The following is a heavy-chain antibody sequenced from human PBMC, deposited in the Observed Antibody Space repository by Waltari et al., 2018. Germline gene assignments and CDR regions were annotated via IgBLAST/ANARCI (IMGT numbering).Heavy chain of an antibody. CDR1: GFTVNSHQ. J-gene: IGHJ3*01. CDR2: VYVTGNT. Sequence: EVQLVESGGDLIQPGGSLRLSCAASGFTVNSHQFNWVRQSPGKGLEWVSVVYVTGNTDYADSVKGRFTTSRDNSKNTVYLQMDSLRVEDTAMYYCARRLVVAGTLDVFDLWGQGTRVIVSS. V-gene: IGHV3-53*03. D-gene: IGHD2-15*01. CDR3: ARRLVVAGTLDVFDL.